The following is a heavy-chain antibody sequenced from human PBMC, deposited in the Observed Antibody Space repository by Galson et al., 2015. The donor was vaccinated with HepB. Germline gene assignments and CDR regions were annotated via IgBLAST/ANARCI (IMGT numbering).Heavy chain of an antibody. J-gene: IGHJ4*02. CDR2: IKSKTDGGTT. CDR3: ARDSIAVAGTLGY. V-gene: IGHV3-15*01. Sequence: SLRLSCAASGFTFSNAWMSWVRQAPGKGLEWVGRIKSKTDGGTTDYAAPVKGRFTISRDDSKNTLYLQMNSLRAEDTAVYYCARDSIAVAGTLGYWGQGTLVTVSS. CDR1: GFTFSNAW. D-gene: IGHD6-19*01.